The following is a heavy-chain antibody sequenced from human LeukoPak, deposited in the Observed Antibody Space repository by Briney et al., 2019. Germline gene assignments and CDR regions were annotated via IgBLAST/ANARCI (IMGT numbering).Heavy chain of an antibody. CDR3: AKDAYSASPRGYYMDV. Sequence: GGSLRLSCAASGFSFDDYAMHWVRQVPGKGLEWVSGISSNSGSMGYADSEKGRFTISRDNAKNSLYLQMNSLRAEDMGLYYCAKDAYSASPRGYYMDVWGKGTTVTVSS. V-gene: IGHV3-9*03. D-gene: IGHD6-13*01. CDR2: ISSNSGSM. J-gene: IGHJ6*03. CDR1: GFSFDDYA.